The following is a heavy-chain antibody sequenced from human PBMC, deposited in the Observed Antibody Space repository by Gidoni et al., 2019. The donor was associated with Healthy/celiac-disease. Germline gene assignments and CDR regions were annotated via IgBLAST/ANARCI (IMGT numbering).Heavy chain of an antibody. V-gene: IGHV4-39*01. CDR3: ARPFPYCTNGVCYDAFDI. CDR2: IYYSGST. D-gene: IGHD2-8*01. Sequence: QLQLPESGPGLVKPSETLSLTCTVSGGSISSSSYYWGWIRQPPGKGLEWIGSIYYSGSTYYNPSLKSRVTISVDTSKNQFSLKLSSVTAADTAVYYCARPFPYCTNGVCYDAFDIWGQGTMVTVSS. J-gene: IGHJ3*02. CDR1: GGSISSSSYY.